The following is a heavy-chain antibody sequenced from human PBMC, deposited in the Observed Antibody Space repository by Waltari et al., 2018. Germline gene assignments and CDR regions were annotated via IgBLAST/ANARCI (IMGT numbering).Heavy chain of an antibody. CDR3: ARDPGRLGSFIEY. CDR1: GFTFSYYW. J-gene: IGHJ4*02. CDR2: IEQDGSAK. Sequence: EVQLVESGGGLVQPGGSLRLSCAASGFTFSYYWMTWVRQAPGKGLEWVANIEQDGSAKCYAYSVKGRFTTSRDNAKNALYLQMNSLRADDTSVYYCARDPGRLGSFIEYWGLGTLVTVS. V-gene: IGHV3-7*01. D-gene: IGHD3-10*01.